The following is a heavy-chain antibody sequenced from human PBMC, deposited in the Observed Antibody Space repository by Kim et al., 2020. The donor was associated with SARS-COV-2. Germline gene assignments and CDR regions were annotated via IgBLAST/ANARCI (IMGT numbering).Heavy chain of an antibody. V-gene: IGHV1-18*04. CDR3: AGQRGYCSSTSCYNWFDP. D-gene: IGHD2-2*01. CDR1: GYTFTSYG. CDR2: ISAYNGNT. Sequence: ASVKVSCKASGYTFTSYGISWVRQAPGQGLEWMGWISAYNGNTNYAQKLQGRVTMTTDTSTSTAYMELRSLRSDDTAVYYCAGQRGYCSSTSCYNWFDPWGQGTLVTVSS. J-gene: IGHJ5*02.